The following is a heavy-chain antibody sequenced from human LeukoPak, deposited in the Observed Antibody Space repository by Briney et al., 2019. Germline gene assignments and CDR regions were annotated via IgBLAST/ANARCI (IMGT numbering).Heavy chain of an antibody. CDR3: ARDGDYDFWSGYYSPTHWFDP. V-gene: IGHV3-11*01. D-gene: IGHD3-3*01. J-gene: IGHJ5*02. CDR1: GFTFSDYY. Sequence: PGGSLRLSCAASGFTFSDYYMSWIRQAPGKGLEWVSYISSSGSTIYYADSVKGRFTISRDNAKNSLYLQMNSLRAEDTAVYYCARDGDYDFWSGYYSPTHWFDPWGQGTLVTVSS. CDR2: ISSSGSTI.